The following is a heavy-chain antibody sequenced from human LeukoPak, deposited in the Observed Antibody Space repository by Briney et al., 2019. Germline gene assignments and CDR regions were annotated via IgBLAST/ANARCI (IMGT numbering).Heavy chain of an antibody. CDR2: IKQDGSEK. V-gene: IGHV3-7*01. CDR1: GFTFSSYW. Sequence: GGSLRLSCAASGFTFSSYWMSWVRQAPGKGLEWVANIKQDGSEKYYVDSVKGRFTISRDNAKNSLYLQMNSLRAEDTAVYYCAREFGSKYYYDSSGYSSGAPFDYWGQGTLVTVSS. J-gene: IGHJ4*02. CDR3: AREFGSKYYYDSSGYSSGAPFDY. D-gene: IGHD3-22*01.